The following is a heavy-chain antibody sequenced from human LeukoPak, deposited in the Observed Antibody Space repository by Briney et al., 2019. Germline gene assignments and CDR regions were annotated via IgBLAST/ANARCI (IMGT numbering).Heavy chain of an antibody. Sequence: GESLRLSCAASGFTFSDYRMNWVRQAPGKGLEWVSSISSRSTYIYYANSVKGRFTISRDNAKNSLTLQMNSLRAEGTAVYYCARDEPDAKLDYWGQGTLVTVSS. V-gene: IGHV3-21*01. CDR3: ARDEPDAKLDY. CDR1: GFTFSDYR. CDR2: ISSRSTYI. D-gene: IGHD5-24*01. J-gene: IGHJ4*02.